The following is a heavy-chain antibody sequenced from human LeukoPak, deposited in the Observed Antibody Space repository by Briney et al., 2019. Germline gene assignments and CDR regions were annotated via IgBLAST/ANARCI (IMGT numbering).Heavy chain of an antibody. CDR2: IYHTGST. Sequence: PSETLSLTCTVSGGSISGYYWSWIRQPPGKGLEWIGYIYHTGSTNYNPSLKSRVTISVDTSKNKFSLKLSSVTAADKAVYYCAREFYYDSSFSFDIWGQGTMVTVSS. CDR3: AREFYYDSSFSFDI. V-gene: IGHV4-59*01. J-gene: IGHJ3*02. D-gene: IGHD3-22*01. CDR1: GGSISGYY.